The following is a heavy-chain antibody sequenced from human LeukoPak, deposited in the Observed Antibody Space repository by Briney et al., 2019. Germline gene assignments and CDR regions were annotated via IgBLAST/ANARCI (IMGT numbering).Heavy chain of an antibody. CDR2: ISGSGGST. D-gene: IGHD2-21*01. V-gene: IGHV3-23*01. Sequence: GSLRLSCAASGFTFSSYAMSWVRQAPGKGLEWVSAISGSGGSTYYADSVKGRFTISRDNSKNTLYLQMNSLRAADTAVYYCARIKSQGVVVPLLRSTYYFDYWGQGTLVTVSS. J-gene: IGHJ4*02. CDR1: GFTFSSYA. CDR3: ARIKSQGVVVPLLRSTYYFDY.